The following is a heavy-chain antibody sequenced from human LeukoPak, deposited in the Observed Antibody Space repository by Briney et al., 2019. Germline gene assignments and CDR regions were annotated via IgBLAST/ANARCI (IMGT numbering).Heavy chain of an antibody. CDR1: GYCFTSYW. J-gene: IGHJ3*01. V-gene: IGHV5-51*01. D-gene: IGHD2-15*01. Sequence: GESLKISCKASGYCFTSYWVGWVRQLPGKGLEWMGLIYPADSDTKYSPSFQGQVTISVDKSISTTFLEWSSVKASDTAIYYCVRPPVVRIDAFDVWGQGTMVTVSS. CDR2: IYPADSDT. CDR3: VRPPVVRIDAFDV.